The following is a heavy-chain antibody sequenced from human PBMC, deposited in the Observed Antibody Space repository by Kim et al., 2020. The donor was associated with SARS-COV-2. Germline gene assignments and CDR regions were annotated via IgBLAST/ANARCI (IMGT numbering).Heavy chain of an antibody. V-gene: IGHV3-74*01. D-gene: IGHD2-15*01. Sequence: EDSVKGRFTISKDTANNTLYLQRNSLGAEETAVYYCARRNGGSPYWYFDLWGRGTLVTVSS. J-gene: IGHJ2*01. CDR3: ARRNGGSPYWYFDL.